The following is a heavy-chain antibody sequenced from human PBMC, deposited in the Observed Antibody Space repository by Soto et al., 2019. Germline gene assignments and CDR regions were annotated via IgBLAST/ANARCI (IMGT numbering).Heavy chain of an antibody. CDR2: IIPIFATA. CDR3: ARGTIFGVGFSKDYYHSYGMDV. D-gene: IGHD3-3*01. V-gene: IGHV1-69*12. J-gene: IGHJ6*02. CDR1: GGTFSSYG. Sequence: QVQLVQSGAEVKKPGSSVKVSCKASGGTFSSYGISWVRQAPGQGLEWMGGIIPIFATASYAQKVQGRVTISADESTSTAYMDLSSLRSEDTAVYYCARGTIFGVGFSKDYYHSYGMDVWGQGSTVTVSS.